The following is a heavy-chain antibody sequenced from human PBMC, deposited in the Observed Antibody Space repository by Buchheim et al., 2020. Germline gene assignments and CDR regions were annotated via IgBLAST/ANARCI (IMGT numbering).Heavy chain of an antibody. J-gene: IGHJ4*02. CDR2: IKGDGRSI. Sequence: EVQLVESGGGLVQPGGSLRLSCAASGFTFSSYWMHWVRQAPGKGLEWVSRIKGDGRSIMYGDSVKGRFTISREHAKNKAFVQMNSLRAEDTAVYYCARDEDYGGNSNFDCWGQGTL. CDR1: GFTFSSYW. CDR3: ARDEDYGGNSNFDC. V-gene: IGHV3-74*03. D-gene: IGHD4-23*01.